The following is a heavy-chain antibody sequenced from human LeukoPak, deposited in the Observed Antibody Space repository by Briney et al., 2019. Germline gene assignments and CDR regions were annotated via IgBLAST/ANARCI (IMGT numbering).Heavy chain of an antibody. CDR3: AMGGYQLHDYYYYYMDV. Sequence: GGSLRLSCAASGFSFSSYGMHWVRQAPGKGLEWVAFIRYDGSNKYYADPVKGRFTISRDNSKNTLYLQMNSLRAEDTAAYYCAMGGYQLHDYYYYYMDVWGKGTTVTVSS. V-gene: IGHV3-30*02. CDR1: GFSFSSYG. J-gene: IGHJ6*03. CDR2: IRYDGSNK. D-gene: IGHD2-2*01.